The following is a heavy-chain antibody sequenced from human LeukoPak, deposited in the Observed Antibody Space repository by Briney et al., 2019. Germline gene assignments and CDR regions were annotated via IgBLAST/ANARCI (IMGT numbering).Heavy chain of an antibody. CDR2: ISVSGGST. J-gene: IGHJ5*02. Sequence: GGSLRLSCAASGFTFSSSAMNWVRQAPGKGLEWVSGISVSGGSTHYADSVKGRFTISRDNAKNSLYLQMNSLRAEDTAVYYCARDPSSGWYLKGWFDPWSQGTLVTVSS. D-gene: IGHD6-19*01. V-gene: IGHV3-23*01. CDR3: ARDPSSGWYLKGWFDP. CDR1: GFTFSSSA.